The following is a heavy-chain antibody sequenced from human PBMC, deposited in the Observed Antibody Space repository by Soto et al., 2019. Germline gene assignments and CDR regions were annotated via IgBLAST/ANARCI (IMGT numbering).Heavy chain of an antibody. CDR3: AKDKGTSMILDY. J-gene: IGHJ4*02. D-gene: IGHD3-22*01. CDR1: GFTFDDYT. Sequence: DVQLVESGGVVVQPGGSLRLSCAASGFTFDDYTMHWVRQAPGKGLEWLSLISWDGGSTYFADSVKGRFTISRDNSKNSLYLHMSSLRTEDTALYYCAKDKGTSMILDYWGQGTLVTVSS. V-gene: IGHV3-43*01. CDR2: ISWDGGST.